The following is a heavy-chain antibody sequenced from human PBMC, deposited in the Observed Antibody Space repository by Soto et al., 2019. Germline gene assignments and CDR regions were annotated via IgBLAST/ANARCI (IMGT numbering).Heavy chain of an antibody. D-gene: IGHD6-19*01. CDR3: ARDLGQWLVFVY. Sequence: GGSLRLSCAASGFTVSSNYMSWVRQAPGKGLEWVSVIYSGGSTYYADSVKGRFTISRDNSKNTLYLQMNSLRAEDTAVYYCARDLGQWLVFVYWGQGTLVTVSS. CDR2: IYSGGST. J-gene: IGHJ4*02. CDR1: GFTVSSNY. V-gene: IGHV3-66*01.